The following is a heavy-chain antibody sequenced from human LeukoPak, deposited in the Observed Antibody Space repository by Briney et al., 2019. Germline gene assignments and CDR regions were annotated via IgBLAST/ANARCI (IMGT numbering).Heavy chain of an antibody. J-gene: IGHJ4*02. CDR1: GFTFSSYA. Sequence: PGGSLRLSCAASGFTFSSYAMQGVRQAPGKGGEGGAVISYEGSKKYYAASVKGRFPISRDNSQNTLYLQMNSLSAEDTAVYYCARDVLRGGYFDYWGQGTLVTVSS. D-gene: IGHD3-16*01. CDR3: ARDVLRGGYFDY. V-gene: IGHV3-30-3*01. CDR2: ISYEGSKK.